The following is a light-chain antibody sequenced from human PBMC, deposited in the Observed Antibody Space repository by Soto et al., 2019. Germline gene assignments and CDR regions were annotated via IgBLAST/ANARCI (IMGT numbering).Light chain of an antibody. CDR1: QRISSTQ. CDR3: QQYAISPGT. J-gene: IGKJ1*01. Sequence: EIVLTQSPDTLSLSPGERATLSCRASQRISSTQLVWYQQRPGQAPSLLIFGASSRATGIPDRFSGSGSGTDFTITISGLEPEEFSVYYCQQYAISPGTFGQGTKVAIK. V-gene: IGKV3-20*01. CDR2: GAS.